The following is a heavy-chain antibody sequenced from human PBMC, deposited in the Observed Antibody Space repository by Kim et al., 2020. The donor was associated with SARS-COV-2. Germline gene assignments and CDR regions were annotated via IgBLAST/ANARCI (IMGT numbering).Heavy chain of an antibody. D-gene: IGHD2-15*01. CDR3: AAVGVGGGSCGPYCPDAFDI. CDR1: GFTFTSST. J-gene: IGHJ3*02. Sequence: SVKVSCKASGFTFTSSTVQWVRQARGQRLEWIGWIVVGSGNTNYAQKFQERVTITRDMSTSTAYMELSSLRSEDTAVYYCAAVGVGGGSCGPYCPDAFDIWGQGTMVTVSS. CDR2: IVVGSGNT. V-gene: IGHV1-58*01.